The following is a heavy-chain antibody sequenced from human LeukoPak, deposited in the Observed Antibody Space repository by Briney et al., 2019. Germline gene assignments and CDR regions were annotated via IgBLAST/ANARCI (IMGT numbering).Heavy chain of an antibody. CDR2: INHSGST. CDR1: GGSFSGYY. D-gene: IGHD1-26*01. CDR3: ARSRVSSGSYYCSD. J-gene: IGHJ4*02. V-gene: IGHV4-34*01. Sequence: SETLSLTCAVYGGSFSGYYWSWIRQPPGKGLEWIGEINHSGSTNYNPSLKSRVTISVDTSKNQFSLKLSSVTAADTAVYYCARSRVSSGSYYCSDWGRGTLVTVSS.